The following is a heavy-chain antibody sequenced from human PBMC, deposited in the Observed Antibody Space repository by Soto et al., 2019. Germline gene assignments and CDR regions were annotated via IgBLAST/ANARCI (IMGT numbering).Heavy chain of an antibody. CDR3: AMWSSGLSFDP. J-gene: IGHJ5*02. Sequence: EVQLVESGGGLVQPGGSLRLSCEASGFTFSSYDMHWVRQATGKGLEWVSAIGTAGDTYYPGSVKGRFTISRENAKNSLYLQMNSLTAEDTAVYYCAMWSSGLSFDPWGQGTLVTVSS. D-gene: IGHD6-19*01. CDR1: GFTFSSYD. V-gene: IGHV3-13*01. CDR2: IGTAGDT.